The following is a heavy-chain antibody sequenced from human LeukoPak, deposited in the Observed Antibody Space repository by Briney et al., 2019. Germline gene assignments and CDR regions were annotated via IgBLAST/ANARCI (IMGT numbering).Heavy chain of an antibody. J-gene: IGHJ3*02. D-gene: IGHD3-22*01. CDR2: IYYSGST. CDR1: GGSISSYY. Sequence: SETLSLTCTVSGGSISSYYWSWIRQPPGKGLEWIGYIYYSGSTNYNPSLKSRVTISVDTSKNQFSLKLSSVTAADTAVYYCARDYCDSSADAFDIWGQGTMVTVSS. CDR3: ARDYCDSSADAFDI. V-gene: IGHV4-59*01.